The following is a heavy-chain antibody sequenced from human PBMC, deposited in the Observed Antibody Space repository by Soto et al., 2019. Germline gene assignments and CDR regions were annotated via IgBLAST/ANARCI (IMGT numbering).Heavy chain of an antibody. J-gene: IGHJ5*02. CDR3: ARTRKGTMVRGVISWFDP. Sequence: QVQLVQSGAEVKKPGASVKVSCKASGYTFTSYDINWVRQATGQGLEWMGCMNPNSGNTGYAQKFQGRVTMTRNTSISTAYMELSSLRSEDTAVYYCARTRKGTMVRGVISWFDPWGQGTLVTVSS. CDR2: MNPNSGNT. CDR1: GYTFTSYD. D-gene: IGHD3-10*01. V-gene: IGHV1-8*01.